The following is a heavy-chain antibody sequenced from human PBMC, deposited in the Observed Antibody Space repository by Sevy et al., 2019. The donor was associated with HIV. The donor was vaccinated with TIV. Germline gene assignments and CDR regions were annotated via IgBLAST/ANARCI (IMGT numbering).Heavy chain of an antibody. Sequence: GGSLRLSCAASGFTFSSYWMRWVRQAPGKGLEWVAKIKEDGSEKQCVDSVKGRFTMSRDNAKNSLYLQMNSLSAEDTAVYYCARGSRLTDGWGKGTTVTVSS. CDR2: IKEDGSEK. V-gene: IGHV3-7*01. CDR3: ARGSRLTDG. D-gene: IGHD2-21*01. CDR1: GFTFSSYW. J-gene: IGHJ6*04.